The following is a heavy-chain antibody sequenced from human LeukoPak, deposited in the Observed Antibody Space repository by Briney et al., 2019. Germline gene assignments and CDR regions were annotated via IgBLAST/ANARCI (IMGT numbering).Heavy chain of an antibody. CDR1: GFTFSGSA. D-gene: IGHD3-22*01. J-gene: IGHJ4*02. Sequence: GGSLRLSCAASGFTFSGSAMHWVRQASGKGLEWVGRIRSKANSYATAYAASVKGRFTISRDDSKNTAYLQMNSLKTEDTAVYYCTTGYYDSSGYLHFDYWGQGTLVTVSS. CDR2: IRSKANSYAT. CDR3: TTGYYDSSGYLHFDY. V-gene: IGHV3-73*01.